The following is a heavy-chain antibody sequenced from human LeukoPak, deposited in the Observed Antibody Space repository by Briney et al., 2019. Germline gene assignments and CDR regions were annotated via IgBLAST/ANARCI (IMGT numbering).Heavy chain of an antibody. D-gene: IGHD3-16*01. Sequence: GGSLRLSCAASGFTFDDCGMSWVRQAPGKGLEWVSGINWNGGSTGYADSVKGRFTISRDNAKNSLYLQMNSLRAEDTALYYCARAGMITFGGASSFKERPLDYWGQGTLVTVPS. CDR3: ARAGMITFGGASSFKERPLDY. V-gene: IGHV3-20*04. J-gene: IGHJ4*02. CDR1: GFTFDDCG. CDR2: INWNGGST.